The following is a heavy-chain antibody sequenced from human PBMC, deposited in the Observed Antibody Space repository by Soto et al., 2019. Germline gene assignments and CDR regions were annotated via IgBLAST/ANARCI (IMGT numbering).Heavy chain of an antibody. Sequence: QVRLQQWGAGLLKPSETLSLTCAVYGGSLTTHYWSWIRQPPGKGLAWIGEVNVGGNTNYSPSLKRRVSMSTDASKTQISLKVTAVTAADTAVYYCARSVEYGTFLLDSWGLGTLVTVSS. J-gene: IGHJ4*02. V-gene: IGHV4-34*01. CDR2: VNVGGNT. D-gene: IGHD3-10*01. CDR3: ARSVEYGTFLLDS. CDR1: GGSLTTHY.